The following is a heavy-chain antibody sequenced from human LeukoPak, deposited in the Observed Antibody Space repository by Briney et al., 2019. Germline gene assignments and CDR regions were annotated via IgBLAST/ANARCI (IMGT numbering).Heavy chain of an antibody. Sequence: GASVKVSCKASGYTFSNFGISWVRQAPGQGLEWVGWISPYNGNTNFAQKFQGRVTMTTDASTNTAYMELRSLTSGDTAIYYCARAPEFDYYHDTTGYVDFFDYWGQGTLVTVSS. D-gene: IGHD3-22*01. V-gene: IGHV1-18*01. CDR2: ISPYNGNT. CDR3: ARAPEFDYYHDTTGYVDFFDY. CDR1: GYTFSNFG. J-gene: IGHJ4*02.